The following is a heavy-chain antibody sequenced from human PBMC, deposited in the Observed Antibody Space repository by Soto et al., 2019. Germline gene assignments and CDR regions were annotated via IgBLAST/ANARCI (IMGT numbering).Heavy chain of an antibody. V-gene: IGHV3-30*18. D-gene: IGHD5-18*01. CDR2: ISYDGSNK. Sequence: GGSLRLSCAASGFTFSSYGMHWVRQAPGKGLEWVAVISYDGSNKYYADSVKGRFTISRDNSKSTLYLQMNSLRAEDTAVYYCAKVPDRSYGYYYYYGMDVWGQGTTVTVSS. J-gene: IGHJ6*02. CDR1: GFTFSSYG. CDR3: AKVPDRSYGYYYYYGMDV.